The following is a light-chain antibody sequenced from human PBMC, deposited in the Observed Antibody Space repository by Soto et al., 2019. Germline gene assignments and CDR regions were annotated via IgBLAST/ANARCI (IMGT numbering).Light chain of an antibody. V-gene: IGKV3D-15*01. Sequence: ETVMTQSPATLSLSPGDIATLSCSASQSVSYNLAWYQQKPGQAPRLLIYEASTRATGIPARFSGSASGTEFTLTISSLLSEDFAVYDCQQYNNWPLTFGGGTKVEMK. CDR2: EAS. CDR1: QSVSYN. J-gene: IGKJ4*01. CDR3: QQYNNWPLT.